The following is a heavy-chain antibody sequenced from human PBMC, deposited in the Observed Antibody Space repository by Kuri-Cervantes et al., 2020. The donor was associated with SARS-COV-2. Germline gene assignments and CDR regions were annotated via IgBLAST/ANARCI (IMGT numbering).Heavy chain of an antibody. V-gene: IGHV3-33*08. Sequence: GGSLRLSCAASGFTFSSYGMHWVRQAPGKGLEWVAFIRYDGSNKYYADSVKGRFTISRDNAKNSLYLQMNSLRAEDTAVYYCARHLSHYYYYMDVWGKGTTVTVSS. CDR3: ARHLSHYYYYMDV. D-gene: IGHD3-3*02. CDR2: IRYDGSNK. CDR1: GFTFSSYG. J-gene: IGHJ6*03.